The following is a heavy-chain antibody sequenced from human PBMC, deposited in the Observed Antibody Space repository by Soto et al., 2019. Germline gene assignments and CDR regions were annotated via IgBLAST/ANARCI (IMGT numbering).Heavy chain of an antibody. J-gene: IGHJ4*02. CDR3: ARGDSSGWYFDY. CDR1: GYTFTTYQ. CDR2: INPSDGST. V-gene: IGHV1-46*01. Sequence: ASVKLSCKASGYTFTTYQIHWVRQAPGQGLEWLGTINPSDGSTTYAQRFQGRVTMTRDTSTTTVFLELSSLRSEDTALYYCARGDSSGWYFDYWGQGIQVTVSS. D-gene: IGHD6-19*01.